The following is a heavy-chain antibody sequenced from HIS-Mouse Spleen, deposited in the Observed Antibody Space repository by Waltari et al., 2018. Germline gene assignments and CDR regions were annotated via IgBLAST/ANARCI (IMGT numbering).Heavy chain of an antibody. CDR3: AGYNWNYGTDY. D-gene: IGHD1-7*01. CDR1: GGSFSGYY. Sequence: QVQLQQWGAGLLKPSETLSLTCAVYGGSFSGYYWRWIRQPPGKGLEWIGEITHSGRTNHNPSLKSRVHIALDTAKIQLSLKLSSVTAADTAVYYCAGYNWNYGTDYWGQGTLVTVSS. V-gene: IGHV4-34*01. J-gene: IGHJ4*02. CDR2: ITHSGRT.